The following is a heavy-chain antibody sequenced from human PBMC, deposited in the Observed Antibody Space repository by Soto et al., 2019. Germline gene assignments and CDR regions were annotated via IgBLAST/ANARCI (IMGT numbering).Heavy chain of an antibody. CDR3: ARVAAAGTLPSYYFDY. CDR1: GYTFTGYY. J-gene: IGHJ4*02. CDR2: INPNSGGT. D-gene: IGHD6-13*01. V-gene: IGHV1-2*02. Sequence: EASVKVSCKASGYTFTGYYMHWVRQAPGQGLEWMGWINPNSGGTNYAQKFQGRVTMTRDTSTSTVYMELSSLRSEDTAVYYCARVAAAGTLPSYYFDYWGQGTLVTVSS.